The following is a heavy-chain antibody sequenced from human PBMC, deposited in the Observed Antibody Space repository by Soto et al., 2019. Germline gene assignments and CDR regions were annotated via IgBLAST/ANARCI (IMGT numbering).Heavy chain of an antibody. CDR3: ARGWGSDSTTYYYAY. CDR1: GGTFSSST. CDR2: ITPIFGKP. V-gene: IGHV1-69*01. Sequence: QVQLGQSGAEVRRPGSSVRVSCKASGGTFSSSTISWVRQAPGQGLEWVGGITPIFGKPNYAQRFQGRVTISADESTTTAYMQLSSLRSEDTALYFCARGWGSDSTTYYYAYWGQGTSVTVSS. D-gene: IGHD3-22*01. J-gene: IGHJ1*01.